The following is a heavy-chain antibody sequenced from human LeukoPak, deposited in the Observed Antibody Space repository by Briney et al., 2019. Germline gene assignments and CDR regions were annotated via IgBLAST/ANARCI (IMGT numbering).Heavy chain of an antibody. J-gene: IGHJ5*02. CDR1: GGSISSGGYY. CDR2: IYYSGST. V-gene: IGHV4-31*03. Sequence: SETLSLACTVSGGSISSGGYYWSWIRQHPGKGLEWIGYIYYSGSTYYNPSLKSRVTISVDTSKNQFSLKLSSVTAADTAVYYCARGLLFSWFDPWGQGTLVTVSS. CDR3: ARGLLFSWFDP. D-gene: IGHD2-21*02.